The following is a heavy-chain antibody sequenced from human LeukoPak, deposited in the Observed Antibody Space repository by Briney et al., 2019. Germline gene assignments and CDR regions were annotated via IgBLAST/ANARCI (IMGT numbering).Heavy chain of an antibody. CDR2: ISGSGGST. J-gene: IGHJ4*02. CDR3: AKVHFYDSSGYHTTSDFDY. Sequence: GGSLRLSCAASGFTFSSYAMSWVRQAPGKGLEWVSAISGSGGSTYYADSVKGRFTISRDNSKNTLYLQMNSLRAEDTAVYYCAKVHFYDSSGYHTTSDFDYWGQGTLVTVSS. V-gene: IGHV3-23*01. D-gene: IGHD3-22*01. CDR1: GFTFSSYA.